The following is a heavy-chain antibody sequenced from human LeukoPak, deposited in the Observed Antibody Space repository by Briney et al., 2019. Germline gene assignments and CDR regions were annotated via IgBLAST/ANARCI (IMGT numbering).Heavy chain of an antibody. CDR3: AREYEDILVVPAGGYYGMDV. D-gene: IGHD2-2*01. V-gene: IGHV1-3*01. Sequence: GASVKVSCTASGYTFTSYAMHWVRQAPGQRLEWMGWINAGNGNTKYSQKFQGRVTITRDTSASTAYMELSSLRSEDTAVYYCAREYEDILVVPAGGYYGMDVWGKGTTVTVSS. J-gene: IGHJ6*04. CDR1: GYTFTSYA. CDR2: INAGNGNT.